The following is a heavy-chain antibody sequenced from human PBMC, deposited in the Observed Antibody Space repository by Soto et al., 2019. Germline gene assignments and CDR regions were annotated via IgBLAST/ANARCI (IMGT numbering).Heavy chain of an antibody. Sequence: GGSLRLSCAASGFTFSSYGVHWVRQAPGKGLEWVAVIWYDGSNKYYADSVKGRFTISRDNSKNTLYLQMNSLRAEDTAVYYCAASSSWIDYWGQGTLVTVSS. CDR1: GFTFSSYG. CDR2: IWYDGSNK. V-gene: IGHV3-33*01. CDR3: AASSSWIDY. D-gene: IGHD6-13*01. J-gene: IGHJ4*02.